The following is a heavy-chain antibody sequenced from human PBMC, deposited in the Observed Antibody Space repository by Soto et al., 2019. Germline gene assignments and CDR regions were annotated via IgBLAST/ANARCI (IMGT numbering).Heavy chain of an antibody. CDR2: IYYSGST. V-gene: IGHV4-39*01. D-gene: IGHD2-15*01. CDR1: GGSISSSSYY. J-gene: IGHJ3*02. CDR3: ASANSVVVGAAGNCYEGAFDI. Sequence: SETLSLTCTVSGGSISSSSYYWGWIRQPPGKGLEWIGSIYYSGSTYYNPSLKSRVTISVDTSKNQFSLKLSSVTAADTAVYYCASANSVVVGAAGNCYEGAFDIWGQGTMVTVSS.